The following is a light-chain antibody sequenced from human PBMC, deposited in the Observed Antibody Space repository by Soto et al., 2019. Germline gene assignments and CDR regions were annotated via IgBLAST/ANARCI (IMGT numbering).Light chain of an antibody. V-gene: IGKV2-28*01. CDR3: MQALQTPYT. CDR2: LGS. J-gene: IGKJ2*01. CDR1: QSLLHSNGYNY. Sequence: DIVMTQSPLSLPVTPGEPASISCRSSQSLLHSNGYNYLDWYLQKPGQSPRLLIYLGSNRASGVXDXFSGSGSGTEFTLKISRVEAEDVGVYYCMQALQTPYTFGKRTKLEIK.